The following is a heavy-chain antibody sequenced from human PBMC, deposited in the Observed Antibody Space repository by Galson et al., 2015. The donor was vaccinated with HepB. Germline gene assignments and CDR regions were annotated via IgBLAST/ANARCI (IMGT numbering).Heavy chain of an antibody. J-gene: IGHJ4*02. Sequence: SLRLSCAASGFTFSSYAMHWVRQAPGKGLEYVSAISSNGGSTYYANSVKGRFTISRDNSKNTLYLQMGSLRAEDMAVYYCARDYYDSSGYFIDYWGQGTLVTVSS. CDR3: ARDYYDSSGYFIDY. CDR1: GFTFSSYA. CDR2: ISSNGGST. V-gene: IGHV3-64*01. D-gene: IGHD3-22*01.